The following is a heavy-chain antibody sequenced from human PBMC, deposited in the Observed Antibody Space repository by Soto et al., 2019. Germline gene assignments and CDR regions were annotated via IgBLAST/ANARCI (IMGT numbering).Heavy chain of an antibody. D-gene: IGHD1-1*01. CDR2: IFYSGTT. V-gene: IGHV4-30-4*01. J-gene: IGHJ4*02. CDR1: GDSISSGDYY. Sequence: PSETLSLTCTVSGDSISSGDYYWSWIRQPPGKGLEWIGYIFYSGTTYYNPSLNSRLTISVDTSKNQFSLKLTSVTVADTAVYYSASLAWNIDYWGQGTLVT. CDR3: ASLAWNIDY.